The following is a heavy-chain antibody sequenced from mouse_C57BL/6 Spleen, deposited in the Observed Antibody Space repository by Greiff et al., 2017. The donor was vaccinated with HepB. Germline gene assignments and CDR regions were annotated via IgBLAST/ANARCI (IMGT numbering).Heavy chain of an antibody. D-gene: IGHD1-1*01. Sequence: EVKLMESEGGLVQPGSSMKLSCTASGFTFSDYYMAWVRQVPEKGLEWVANINYDGSSTYYLDSLKSRFIISRDNAKNILYLQMSSLKSEDTATYYCARDSYYYGTPYWYFDVWGTGTTVTVSS. CDR2: INYDGSST. CDR3: ARDSYYYGTPYWYFDV. CDR1: GFTFSDYY. J-gene: IGHJ1*03. V-gene: IGHV5-16*01.